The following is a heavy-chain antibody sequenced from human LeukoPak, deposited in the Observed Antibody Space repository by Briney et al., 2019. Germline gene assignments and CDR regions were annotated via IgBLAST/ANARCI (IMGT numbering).Heavy chain of an antibody. Sequence: SETLSLTCTVSGGSVSSGSYYWNWIRQPPGKGLEWIGYIYNSGSTNYSPSLKSRVTISVDTSKNQFSLRLSSVTPADTAVYYCARNRLYGSGSGDFDYWGQRTLVTVSS. CDR3: ARNRLYGSGSGDFDY. CDR1: GGSVSSGSYY. V-gene: IGHV4-61*01. D-gene: IGHD3-10*01. J-gene: IGHJ4*02. CDR2: IYNSGST.